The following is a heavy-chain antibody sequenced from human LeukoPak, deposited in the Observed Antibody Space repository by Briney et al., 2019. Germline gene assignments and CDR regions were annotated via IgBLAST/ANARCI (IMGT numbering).Heavy chain of an antibody. D-gene: IGHD1-26*01. CDR3: ARGRPIGGYDP. CDR2: ISSSSSYM. V-gene: IGHV3-21*01. Sequence: GGSLRLSCAASGFTFSSYSMNWVRQAPGKGLEWVSSISSSSSYMYYADSVKGRFTISRDNAKNSLYLQMNSLRAEDTAVYYCARGRPIGGYDPWGQGTLVTVSS. CDR1: GFTFSSYS. J-gene: IGHJ5*02.